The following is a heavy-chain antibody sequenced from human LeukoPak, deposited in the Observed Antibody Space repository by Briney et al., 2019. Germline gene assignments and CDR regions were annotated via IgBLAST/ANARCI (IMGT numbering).Heavy chain of an antibody. CDR1: GGSISSGDYF. J-gene: IGHJ4*02. Sequence: SETVSLTCTVSGGSISSGDYFWTWVRQPPGKGLECIGYIYYTGSTYYTPSLKSRVTISVDPSNNQFSLKVTSVTAADTAVYYCARVRRRGGIDYWGQGTLVIVSS. V-gene: IGHV4-30-4*01. CDR3: ARVRRRGGIDY. D-gene: IGHD3-10*01. CDR2: IYYTGST.